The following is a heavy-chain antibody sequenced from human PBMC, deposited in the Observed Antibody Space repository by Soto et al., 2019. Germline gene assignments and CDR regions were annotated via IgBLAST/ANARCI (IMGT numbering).Heavy chain of an antibody. CDR2: IWYDGSNK. CDR1: GFTFSSYG. V-gene: IGHV3-33*01. Sequence: QVQLVESGGGVVQPGRSLRLSCAASGFTFSSYGMHWVRQAPGKGLEWVAVIWYDGSNKYYADSVKGRFTISRDNSKNTLYLQMNSLRAEDTAVYYCARVWDASDAFDIWGLGTMVTVSS. J-gene: IGHJ3*02. CDR3: ARVWDASDAFDI. D-gene: IGHD1-26*01.